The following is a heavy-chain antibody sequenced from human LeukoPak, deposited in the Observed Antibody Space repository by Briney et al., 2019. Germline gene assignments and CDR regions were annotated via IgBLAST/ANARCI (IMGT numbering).Heavy chain of an antibody. Sequence: GESLKISCKGSGYSFTSYWIGWVRQMPGKGLEWMGIIYPGDSDTRYCPSFQGQVTISADKSISTAYLQWSSLKASDTAMYYCARQTYYYGSGSYYFDYWGQGTLVTVSS. CDR3: ARQTYYYGSGSYYFDY. D-gene: IGHD3-10*01. V-gene: IGHV5-51*01. J-gene: IGHJ4*02. CDR1: GYSFTSYW. CDR2: IYPGDSDT.